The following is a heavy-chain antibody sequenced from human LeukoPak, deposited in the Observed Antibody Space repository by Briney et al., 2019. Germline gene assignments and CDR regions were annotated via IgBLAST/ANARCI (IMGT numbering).Heavy chain of an antibody. CDR1: GFTLRSYG. CDR2: ISHVGNDK. CDR3: ARDAGTWGYGYNFHY. D-gene: IGHD1-14*01. V-gene: IGHV3-30*03. J-gene: IGHJ4*02. Sequence: PGRSLRLSCAASGFTLRSYGMHWVRQGPGKGLEWVAVISHVGNDKYYGDSLKGRFTISRDNSKNTLYLQMNSLRAEDTAVYYCARDAGTWGYGYNFHYWGQGTLVSVSS.